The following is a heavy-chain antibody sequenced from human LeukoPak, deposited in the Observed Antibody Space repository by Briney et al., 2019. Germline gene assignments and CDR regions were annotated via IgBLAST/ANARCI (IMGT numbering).Heavy chain of an antibody. CDR3: ASFGAVVDY. D-gene: IGHD3-10*01. Sequence: SETLSLTCTVSGGSISSYYWSWIRQPPGKGLVWIGYIYYSGSTNYNPSLKSRVTISVDTSKNQFSLKLSSVTAADTAVYYCASFGAVVDYWGQGTLVTVSS. J-gene: IGHJ4*02. CDR1: GGSISSYY. V-gene: IGHV4-59*01. CDR2: IYYSGST.